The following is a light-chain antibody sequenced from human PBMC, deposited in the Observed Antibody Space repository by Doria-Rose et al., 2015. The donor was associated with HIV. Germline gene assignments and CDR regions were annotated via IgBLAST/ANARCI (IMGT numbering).Light chain of an antibody. CDR1: QSLLDSDGNTY. J-gene: IGKJ3*01. CDR3: MHGVHLQFT. CDR2: EVS. V-gene: IGKV2-29*03. Sequence: TPGQSASISCKSSQSLLDSDGNTYLYWYLQKPGQSPQPLIYEVSSRFSGVPDRFSGSGSGTDFTLKISRVEAEDVGVYYCMHGVHLQFTFGPGTKVDIK.